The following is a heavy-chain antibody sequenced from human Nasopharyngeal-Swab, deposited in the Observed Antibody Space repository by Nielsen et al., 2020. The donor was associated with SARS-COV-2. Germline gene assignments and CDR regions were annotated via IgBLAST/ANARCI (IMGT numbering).Heavy chain of an antibody. CDR1: GFTFSSYA. CDR2: ISYDGSNK. Sequence: GESLKISCAASGFTFSSYAMHWVRQAPGKGLEWVAVISYDGSNKYYADSVKGRFTISRDNSKNTLYLQMNSLRAEDTAVYYCTRDGNNWDPLDYWGQGTLVTVSS. CDR3: TRDGNNWDPLDY. V-gene: IGHV3-30*04. D-gene: IGHD1-20*01. J-gene: IGHJ4*02.